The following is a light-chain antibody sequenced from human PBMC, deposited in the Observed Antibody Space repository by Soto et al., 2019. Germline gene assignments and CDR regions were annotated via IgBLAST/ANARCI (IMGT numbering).Light chain of an antibody. Sequence: QSALTQPASVSGSPGQSITISCTGTSSDVGSYNLVSWYQQHPGKAPKLMIYEVSKRPSGVSNRFSGSKSGNTASLTISGLQAEDEADYYCCSYAGRGLVVFGGGTKLTVL. V-gene: IGLV2-23*02. CDR2: EVS. CDR3: CSYAGRGLVV. J-gene: IGLJ2*01. CDR1: SSDVGSYNL.